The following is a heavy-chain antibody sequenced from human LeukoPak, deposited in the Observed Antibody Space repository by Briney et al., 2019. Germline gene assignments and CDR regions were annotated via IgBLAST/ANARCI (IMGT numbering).Heavy chain of an antibody. CDR2: INPNSGGT. V-gene: IGHV1-2*02. Sequence: ASVKVSCKASGYTFTGYYMHWVRQAPGQGLEWMGWINPNSGGTSYAQKFQGRVTMTRGTSISTAYMELSRLRSDDTAVYFCARGLYSGYDLGVFDYWGQGTLVTVSS. D-gene: IGHD5-12*01. CDR1: GYTFTGYY. J-gene: IGHJ4*02. CDR3: ARGLYSGYDLGVFDY.